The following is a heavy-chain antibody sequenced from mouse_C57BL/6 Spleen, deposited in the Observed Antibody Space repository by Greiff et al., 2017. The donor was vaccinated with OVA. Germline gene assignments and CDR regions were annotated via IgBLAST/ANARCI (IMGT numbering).Heavy chain of an antibody. V-gene: IGHV1-52*01. D-gene: IGHD1-1*01. CDR3: TRRYGSSHWYFDV. Sequence: QVHVKQSGAELVRPGSSVKLSCKASGYTFTSYWMHWVKQRPIQGLEWIGNIDPSDSDTHYNQKFKDKATLTVDNSSSTAYMQLSSLTSEDSAVYYCTRRYGSSHWYFDVWGTGTTVTVSS. CDR2: IDPSDSDT. J-gene: IGHJ1*03. CDR1: GYTFTSYW.